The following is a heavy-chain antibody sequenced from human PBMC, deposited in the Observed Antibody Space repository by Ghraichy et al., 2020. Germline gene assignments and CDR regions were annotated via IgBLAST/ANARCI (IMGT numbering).Heavy chain of an antibody. CDR1: GGSITSGAYS. CDR3: AKAQWVAAAGRGFDP. CDR2: IYHSGGA. D-gene: IGHD6-13*01. V-gene: IGHV4-30-2*01. Sequence: SETLSLTCAVSGGSITSGAYSWNWIRQAPGKGLEWIGCIYHSGGAYYNPSLKSRVTISIDRYRNQFSLRLSSVTAADTAVYFCAKAQWVAAAGRGFDPWGQGTLVTVSS. J-gene: IGHJ5*02.